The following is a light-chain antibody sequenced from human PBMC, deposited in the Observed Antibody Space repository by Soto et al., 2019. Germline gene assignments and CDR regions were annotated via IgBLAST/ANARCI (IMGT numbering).Light chain of an antibody. CDR3: QQYDSYPLT. J-gene: IGKJ4*01. CDR2: KAS. Sequence: DIQMTQSPSTLSASVGDRVTITCRASQSISSWLAWYQQKPGKAPNLLIYKASSLESGVPSRFSGSGSGTEFTLTVCSLQPDDFATYYCQQYDSYPLTFGGGTKVEIK. V-gene: IGKV1-5*03. CDR1: QSISSW.